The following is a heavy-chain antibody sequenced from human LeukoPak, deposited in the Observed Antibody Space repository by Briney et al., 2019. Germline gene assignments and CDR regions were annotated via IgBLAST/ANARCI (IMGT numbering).Heavy chain of an antibody. J-gene: IGHJ4*02. D-gene: IGHD1-1*01. CDR3: ATEGSGLEPV. Sequence: ASVKVSCKASGGTLSSYAISWVRQAPGQGLEWMGGIIPIFGTANYAQKFQGRVTITADESTSTAYMELSSLRSEDTAVYYCATEGSGLEPVWGQGTLVTVSS. CDR2: IIPIFGTA. V-gene: IGHV1-69*01. CDR1: GGTLSSYA.